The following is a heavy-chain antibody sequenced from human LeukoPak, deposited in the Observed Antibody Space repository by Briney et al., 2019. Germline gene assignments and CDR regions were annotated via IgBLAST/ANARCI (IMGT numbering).Heavy chain of an antibody. D-gene: IGHD4-17*01. J-gene: IGHJ5*02. CDR2: ISGGSGTI. Sequence: GGSLRLSCAASGFTFSSYSMNWVRQAPGKGLEWVSFISGGSGTIYYADSVKGRFTISRDNAKNSLYLQMNSLRVEDTAVYYCARDRDYGDYRPVSFDLWGQGTLVTVSS. CDR3: ARDRDYGDYRPVSFDL. CDR1: GFTFSSYS. V-gene: IGHV3-48*04.